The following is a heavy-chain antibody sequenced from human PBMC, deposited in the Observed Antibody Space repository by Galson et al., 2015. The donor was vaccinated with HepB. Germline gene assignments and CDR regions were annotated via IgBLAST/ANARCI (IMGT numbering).Heavy chain of an antibody. CDR2: ISGSGGST. Sequence: SLRLSCAASGFTFSSHAMSWVRQAPGKGLEWVSGISGSGGSTHCADSVKGRFTISRDNSKNTLYLQMNSLRAEATAVYYCAKDMEWLVPIYHFDYWGQGTLLTVSS. D-gene: IGHD6-19*01. CDR3: AKDMEWLVPIYHFDY. J-gene: IGHJ4*02. CDR1: GFTFSSHA. V-gene: IGHV3-23*01.